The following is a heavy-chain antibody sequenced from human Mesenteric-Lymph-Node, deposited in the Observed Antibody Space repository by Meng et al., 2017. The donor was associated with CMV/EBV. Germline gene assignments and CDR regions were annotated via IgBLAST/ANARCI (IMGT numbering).Heavy chain of an antibody. D-gene: IGHD4-17*01. CDR1: AGSSSSGAYY. CDR2: IYYSGST. CDR3: ARDHGDYFDY. J-gene: IGHJ4*02. V-gene: IGHV4-31*03. Sequence: LTCTVSAGSSSSGAYYWSWIRQHPGKGLEWIGYIYYSGSTYYNPSLKSRVTISVDTSKNQFSLKLSSVTAADTAVYYCARDHGDYFDYWGQGTLVTVSS.